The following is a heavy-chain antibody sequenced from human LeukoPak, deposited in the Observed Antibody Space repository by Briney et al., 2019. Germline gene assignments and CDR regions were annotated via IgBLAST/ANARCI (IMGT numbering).Heavy chain of an antibody. CDR1: SGSISSSSYY. CDR3: ARGVYSTSTDY. Sequence: SETLSLTCTVSSGSISSSSYYWGWIRQPPGKGLEWIGSIYHSGSTYYNPSLKSRVSISVDMSKNQFSLKLSSVTAADTAVYYCARGVYSTSTDYWGQGTLVTVSS. V-gene: IGHV4-39*07. J-gene: IGHJ4*02. D-gene: IGHD6-13*01. CDR2: IYHSGST.